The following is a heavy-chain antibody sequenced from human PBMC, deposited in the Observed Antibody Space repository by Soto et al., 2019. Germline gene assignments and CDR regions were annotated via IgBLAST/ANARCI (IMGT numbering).Heavy chain of an antibody. CDR1: TGSTNSFY. J-gene: IGHJ4*02. D-gene: IGHD5-12*01. Sequence: QVQLQVSGPGLVKPSATLSLSCTVSTGSTNSFYWSWIRQAPGKGLQWLGYFFYTGSTNHNPSLKSRVTISLDMSSNPFSLMLSSVTAADTAMYYCARSRDGYNLNPIDQWGEGLLVTVSS. V-gene: IGHV4-59*01. CDR2: FFYTGST. CDR3: ARSRDGYNLNPIDQ.